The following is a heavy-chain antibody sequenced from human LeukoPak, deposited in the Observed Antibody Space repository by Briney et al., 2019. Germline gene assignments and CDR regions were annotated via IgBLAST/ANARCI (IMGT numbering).Heavy chain of an antibody. V-gene: IGHV4-39*01. CDR3: ARQYYYDSSGFFDY. CDR1: GGSFSGYY. J-gene: IGHJ4*02. CDR2: FYYSGST. Sequence: SETLSLTCAVYGGSFSGYYWGWIRQPPGKGLEWIGSFYYSGSTYYNPSLKSRVTISVDTSKNQFSLKLSSVTAADTAVYYCARQYYYDSSGFFDYWGQGTLVTVSS. D-gene: IGHD3-22*01.